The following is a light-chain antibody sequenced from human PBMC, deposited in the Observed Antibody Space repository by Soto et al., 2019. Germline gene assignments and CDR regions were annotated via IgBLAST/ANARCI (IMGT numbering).Light chain of an antibody. Sequence: DIQMTQSPSTLSASVGDRVTITCRASQSISSWLAWYQQKPGKAPKLLIYKASSLKSGVPSRFSGSGSGTEFTLTISSLQPDDSATYYCQQYDSYSWTFGQGTKVEIK. V-gene: IGKV1-5*03. J-gene: IGKJ1*01. CDR2: KAS. CDR3: QQYDSYSWT. CDR1: QSISSW.